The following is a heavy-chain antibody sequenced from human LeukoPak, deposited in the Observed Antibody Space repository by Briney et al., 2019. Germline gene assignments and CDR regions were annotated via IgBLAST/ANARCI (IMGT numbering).Heavy chain of an antibody. J-gene: IGHJ4*02. CDR2: IYTSGST. CDR1: GGSISSYY. D-gene: IGHD3-3*01. Sequence: SGTLSLTCTVSGGSISSYYWSWIRQPAGKGLEWIGRIYTSGSTNYNPSLKSRVTMSVDTSKYQFSLKLSSVTAADTAVYYCARDGFLEWLLDYWGQGTLVTVSS. CDR3: ARDGFLEWLLDY. V-gene: IGHV4-4*07.